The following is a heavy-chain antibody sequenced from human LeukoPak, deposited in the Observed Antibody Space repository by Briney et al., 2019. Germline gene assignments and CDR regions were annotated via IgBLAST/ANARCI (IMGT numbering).Heavy chain of an antibody. Sequence: SETLSLTCTVSGGSISSGSYYWSWSRQPAGKGLEWIGRIYTSGSTNYNPSLKSRVTISVDTSKNQFSLKLSSVTAADTAVYYCARSWGGYNPFDYWGQGTLVTVSS. CDR3: ARSWGGYNPFDY. CDR1: GGSISSGSYY. CDR2: IYTSGST. J-gene: IGHJ4*02. V-gene: IGHV4-61*02. D-gene: IGHD5-24*01.